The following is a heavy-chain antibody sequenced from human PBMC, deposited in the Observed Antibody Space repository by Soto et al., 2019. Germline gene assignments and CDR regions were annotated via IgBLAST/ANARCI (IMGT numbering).Heavy chain of an antibody. D-gene: IGHD3-3*01. J-gene: IGHJ5*02. CDR1: GFIFGSYA. Sequence: LRLSCAASGFIFGSYAMNWVRQVPGKGPEWVAVLSTDGSTPYYADSVRGRFTISRDNSKNTLFLQMNSLRPEDTAIYFCAKSYDLWSPYLSFGDQRDPWGQGTLVTVSS. V-gene: IGHV3-30*16. CDR3: AKSYDLWSPYLSFGDQRDP. CDR2: LSTDGSTP.